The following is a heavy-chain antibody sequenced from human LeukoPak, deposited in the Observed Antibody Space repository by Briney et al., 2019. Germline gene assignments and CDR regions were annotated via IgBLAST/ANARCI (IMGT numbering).Heavy chain of an antibody. Sequence: GGSLRLSCAASGFTFSSYSMNWVRQAPGKALEWVSSISSSSYIYYADSVKGRFTISRDNAKNSLYLQMNSLRAEDTAMYYCARGRGDAFDIWGQGTMVTVSS. J-gene: IGHJ3*02. CDR2: ISSSSYI. CDR1: GFTFSSYS. CDR3: ARGRGDAFDI. D-gene: IGHD3-10*01. V-gene: IGHV3-21*01.